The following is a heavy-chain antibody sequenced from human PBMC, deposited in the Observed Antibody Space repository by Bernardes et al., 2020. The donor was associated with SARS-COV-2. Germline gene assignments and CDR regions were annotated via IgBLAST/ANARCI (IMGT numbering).Heavy chain of an antibody. Sequence: GGSLRLSCEASGFTFSSYGMHWVRQAPGKGLEWVALISSDGSHKDFTDSVKGRFTISRDNSKNTLNLQMSSLRPEDTAVYYCARDRGLGNPYDLGRFAPWGQGTLVTVAS. D-gene: IGHD3-3*01. CDR2: ISSDGSHK. CDR1: GFTFSSYG. J-gene: IGHJ5*02. V-gene: IGHV3-30*03. CDR3: ARDRGLGNPYDLGRFAP.